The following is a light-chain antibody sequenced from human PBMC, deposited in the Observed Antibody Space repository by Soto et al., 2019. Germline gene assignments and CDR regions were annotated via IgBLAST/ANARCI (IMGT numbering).Light chain of an antibody. CDR1: QAITNK. CDR3: QQRNVFPFT. V-gene: IGKV1-9*01. J-gene: IGKJ3*01. Sequence: IQMTQSPSSLSASVGDRVTMTCRASQAITNKGDWFQQKPGTAPKLLIYDANSLQTGVPSRFSGSGYGTEFTLTINSLQPDDFATYYCQQRNVFPFTFGPGTKVDMK. CDR2: DAN.